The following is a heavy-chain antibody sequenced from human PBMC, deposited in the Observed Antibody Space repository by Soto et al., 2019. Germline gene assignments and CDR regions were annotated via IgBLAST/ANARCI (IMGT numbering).Heavy chain of an antibody. CDR1: GGSISSGDYY. CDR3: ARDDAVSYYGSGSFGY. CDR2: IYYSGST. D-gene: IGHD3-10*01. Sequence: SETLSLTCIVSGGSISSGDYYWNWIRQYPGKGLEWIGYIYYSGSTYYNPTLKSRVTILVDTSNNHFSLKLSSVTAADTALYYCARDDAVSYYGSGSFGYWGQGTLVTVSS. V-gene: IGHV4-31*03. J-gene: IGHJ4*02.